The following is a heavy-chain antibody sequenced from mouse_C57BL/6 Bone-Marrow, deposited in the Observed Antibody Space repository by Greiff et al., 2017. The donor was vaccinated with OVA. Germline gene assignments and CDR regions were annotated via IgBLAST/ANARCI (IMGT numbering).Heavy chain of an antibody. CDR1: GYTFTSYW. J-gene: IGHJ1*03. Sequence: QVQLQQPGAELVRPGSSVKLSCKASGYTFTSYWMDWVKQRPGQGLEWIGNIYPSDSETHYNQKFKDKATLTVDKSSSTAYMQLSSLTSEDSAVYYCARSCNYWYFDVWGTGTTVTVSS. D-gene: IGHD3-3*01. CDR2: IYPSDSET. V-gene: IGHV1-61*01. CDR3: ARSCNYWYFDV.